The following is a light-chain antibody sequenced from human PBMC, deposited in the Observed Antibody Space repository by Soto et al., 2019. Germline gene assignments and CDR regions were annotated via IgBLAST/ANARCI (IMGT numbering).Light chain of an antibody. CDR3: QQYNNWPPWT. Sequence: EIVMTQSPATLSVSPGERATLSCRASQSVSGNLAWYQQKPGQAPRLLIYGATTRATGIPARFSGSGSGTEFTLTISSLQSEDFAVYYCQQYNNWPPWTFGQGTKVEIK. CDR1: QSVSGN. V-gene: IGKV3-15*01. CDR2: GAT. J-gene: IGKJ1*01.